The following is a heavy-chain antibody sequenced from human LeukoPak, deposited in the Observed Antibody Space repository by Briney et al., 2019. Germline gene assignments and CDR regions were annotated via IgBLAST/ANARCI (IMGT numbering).Heavy chain of an antibody. D-gene: IGHD3-22*01. CDR2: ISSSSTI. J-gene: IGHJ4*02. CDR3: ARALYYYDSSALYYFDY. Sequence: GGSLRLSCAASGFTFSSYSMNWVRQAPGKGLEWVSYISSSSTIYYADSVKGRFTISRDNAKNSLYLQMNSLRDEDTAVYYCARALYYYDSSALYYFDYWGQGTLVTVSS. V-gene: IGHV3-48*02. CDR1: GFTFSSYS.